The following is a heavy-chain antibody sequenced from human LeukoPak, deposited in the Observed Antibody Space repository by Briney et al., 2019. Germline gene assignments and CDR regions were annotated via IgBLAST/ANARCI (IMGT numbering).Heavy chain of an antibody. J-gene: IGHJ5*02. CDR3: ARMGTYQLLFRPKYNWFDP. D-gene: IGHD2-2*01. CDR1: GYTFTGYY. CDR2: INPNSGGT. V-gene: IGHV1-2*02. Sequence: ASVKVSCKASGYTFTGYYMHWVRQAPGQGLEWMGWINPNSGGTNYAQKFQGRVTMTRDTSISTAYMELSRLRSDDTAVYYCARMGTYQLLFRPKYNWFDPWGQGTLVTVSS.